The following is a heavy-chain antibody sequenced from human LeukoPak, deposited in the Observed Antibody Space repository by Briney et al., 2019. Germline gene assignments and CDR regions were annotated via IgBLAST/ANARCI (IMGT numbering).Heavy chain of an antibody. CDR2: IYHSGST. CDR1: GYSISSGYY. D-gene: IGHD4-11*01. Sequence: SETLSLTCAVSGYSISSGYYWGWIRQPPGKGLEWIGSIYHSGSTYYNPSLKSRVTISVDTSKNRFSLKLSSVTAADTAVYYCARSPTGNWFDPWGQGTLVTVSS. CDR3: ARSPTGNWFDP. V-gene: IGHV4-38-2*01. J-gene: IGHJ5*02.